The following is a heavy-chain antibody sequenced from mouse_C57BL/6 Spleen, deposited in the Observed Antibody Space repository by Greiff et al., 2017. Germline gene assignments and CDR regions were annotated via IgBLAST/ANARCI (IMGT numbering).Heavy chain of an antibody. Sequence: QVQLKEPGAELVKPGASVKMSCKASGYTFTSYWITWVKQRPGQGLEWIGDIYPGSGSTNYNEKFKSKATLTVDTSSSTAYMQLSSLTSEDSAVYYCAREGDAMDYWGQGTSVTVSS. J-gene: IGHJ4*01. CDR3: AREGDAMDY. V-gene: IGHV1-55*01. CDR2: IYPGSGST. CDR1: GYTFTSYW.